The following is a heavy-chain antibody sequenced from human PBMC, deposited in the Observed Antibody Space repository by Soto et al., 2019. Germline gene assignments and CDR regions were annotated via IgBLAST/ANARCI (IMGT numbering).Heavy chain of an antibody. J-gene: IGHJ6*02. CDR2: IWYDGSNK. D-gene: IGHD6-19*01. Sequence: GGSLRLSCAASGFTFNSYGMHWVRQAPGKGLEWVAVIWYDGSNKYFIDSVKGRFTISRDNSKNTLYLQMNSLRAEDTAVYYCARGRFSGRDYYYGMDVWGQGTTVTVSS. CDR1: GFTFNSYG. V-gene: IGHV3-33*01. CDR3: ARGRFSGRDYYYGMDV.